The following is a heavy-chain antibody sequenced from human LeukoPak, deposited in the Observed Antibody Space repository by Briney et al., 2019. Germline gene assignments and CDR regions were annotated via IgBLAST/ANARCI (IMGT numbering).Heavy chain of an antibody. CDR3: AREASDAFDI. CDR1: GFTFSSYD. J-gene: IGHJ3*02. V-gene: IGHV3-33*01. Sequence: GGSLRLSCAASGFTFSSYDMHWVRQAPGKGLEWVALIWYDGSNKNYADSVKGRFTISRDNCKNTLFLQMNSLRAEDTAVYYCAREASDAFDIWGQGTMVTVSS. CDR2: IWYDGSNK.